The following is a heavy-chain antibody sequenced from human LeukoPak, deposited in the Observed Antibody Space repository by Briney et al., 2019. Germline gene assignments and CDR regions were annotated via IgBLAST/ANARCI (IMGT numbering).Heavy chain of an antibody. CDR3: ARVSSSYYYYMDV. V-gene: IGHV4-38-2*02. D-gene: IGHD5/OR15-5a*01. J-gene: IGHJ6*03. CDR2: ICHSGST. Sequence: SETLSLTCTVSGYSISSGYYWGWIRQPPGKGLEWIGSICHSGSTYYNPSLKSRVTISVDTSKNQFSLKLSSVTAADTAVYYCARVSSSYYYYMDVWGKGTTVTVSS. CDR1: GYSISSGYY.